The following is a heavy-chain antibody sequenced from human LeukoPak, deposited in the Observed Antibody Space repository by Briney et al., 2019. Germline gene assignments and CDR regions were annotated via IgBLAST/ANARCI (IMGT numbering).Heavy chain of an antibody. CDR3: TTLTVAPNFDN. Sequence: GGSLRLSCAASGFSFSFYEMHWVRQAPGKGLEWISDISSSGTTTYYADSVKGRFTISRDNAKNSLYLQMNSLRAEDTAVYYCTTLTVAPNFDNSGHGTLVTVSS. V-gene: IGHV3-48*03. CDR2: ISSSGTTT. J-gene: IGHJ4*03. CDR1: GFSFSFYE. D-gene: IGHD6-19*01.